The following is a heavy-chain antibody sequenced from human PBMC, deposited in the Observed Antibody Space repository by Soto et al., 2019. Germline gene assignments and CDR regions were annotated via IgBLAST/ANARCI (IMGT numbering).Heavy chain of an antibody. J-gene: IGHJ6*02. V-gene: IGHV1-69*01. CDR2: IIPIFGTA. CDR1: GGTFSSYA. D-gene: IGHD4-17*01. Sequence: QVQLVQSGAEVKKPGSSVKVSCKASGGTFSSYAISWVRQAPGQGLEWMGGIIPIFGTANYAQKFQGRVTITADESTSTAYMELSSLRSEDTAVYYCARDTHDYGDEYYYYYGMDVCGQGTTVTVSS. CDR3: ARDTHDYGDEYYYYYGMDV.